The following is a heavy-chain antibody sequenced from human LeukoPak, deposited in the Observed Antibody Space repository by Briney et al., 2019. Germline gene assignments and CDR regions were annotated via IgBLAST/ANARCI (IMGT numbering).Heavy chain of an antibody. V-gene: IGHV4-59*01. Sequence: KASVTLSLTCAVYGGSFSGYYWSWIRQPPGKGLEWIGYIYYSGSTNYNPSLKSRVTISVDTSKNQFSLKLSSVTAADTAVYYCARGRFASCGGDCYSSAFDIWGQGTMVTVSS. CDR3: ARGRFASCGGDCYSSAFDI. D-gene: IGHD2-21*02. CDR2: IYYSGST. CDR1: GGSFSGYY. J-gene: IGHJ3*02.